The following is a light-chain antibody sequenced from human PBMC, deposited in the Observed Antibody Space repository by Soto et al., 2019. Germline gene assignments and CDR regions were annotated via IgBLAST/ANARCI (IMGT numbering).Light chain of an antibody. CDR3: RQRYSTPPT. J-gene: IGKJ1*01. CDR1: HSNSSY. CDR2: AAS. Sequence: DIQVTQSPSSLSASLGDRVTITCRATHSNSSYLYGYQQKPGKDPQLLIYAASSLQSGVPSRFSSSGCGTKFSLTISSLQPEDFVTSYCRQRYSTPPTFGQRTKVEIK. V-gene: IGKV1-39*01.